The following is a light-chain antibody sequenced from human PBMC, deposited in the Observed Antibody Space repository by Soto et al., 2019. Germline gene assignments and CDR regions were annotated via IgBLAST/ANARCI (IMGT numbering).Light chain of an antibody. CDR2: GAS. CDR3: QQYGSSAWT. Sequence: EIVLTQSPGTLSLSPGERATLSCRASQSVSSSYLAWYQHKPGQAPRLLIYGASSRATGIPDRFSGSGSGTDFTLTISRLKPEDFAVYYCQQYGSSAWTFGQGTKVEIK. J-gene: IGKJ1*01. V-gene: IGKV3-20*01. CDR1: QSVSSSY.